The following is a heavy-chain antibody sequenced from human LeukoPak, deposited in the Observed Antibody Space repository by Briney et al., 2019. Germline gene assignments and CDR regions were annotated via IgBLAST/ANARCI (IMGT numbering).Heavy chain of an antibody. V-gene: IGHV3-9*03. CDR2: ISWNSGII. CDR1: GFTFSTYG. D-gene: IGHD6-13*01. Sequence: PGGSLRLSCAASGFTFSTYGMSWVRQAPGKGLEWVSGISWNSGIIDYADSVKGRFTISRDNAKNSLYLQMNSLTPEDMAFYYCAKSKSSTWYTTLDYWGQGTLVTVSS. J-gene: IGHJ4*02. CDR3: AKSKSSTWYTTLDY.